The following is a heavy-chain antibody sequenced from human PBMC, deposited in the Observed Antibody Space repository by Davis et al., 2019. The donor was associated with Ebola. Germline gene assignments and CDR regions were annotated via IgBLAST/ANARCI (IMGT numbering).Heavy chain of an antibody. J-gene: IGHJ4*02. CDR3: ARDSGDMSY. CDR2: IAPYNGVT. V-gene: IGHV1-18*01. CDR1: GHTFTNYA. Sequence: ASVKVSCKASGHTFTNYAFSWVRQAPGQGLEWMGWIAPYNGVTNYAQNLQDRFSMTTDASTSTAYMELRSLTSDDTAVYYCARDSGDMSYWGQGTLVTVSS. D-gene: IGHD2-21*01.